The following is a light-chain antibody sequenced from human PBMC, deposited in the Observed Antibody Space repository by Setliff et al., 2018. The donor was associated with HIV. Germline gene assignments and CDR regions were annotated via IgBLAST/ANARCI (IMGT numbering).Light chain of an antibody. CDR2: DVN. V-gene: IGLV2-11*01. CDR1: STDVGGYDS. Sequence: QSALTQPCSVSGSPGQSVTISCTTTSTDVGGYDSVSWYQQLPGKAPKLMIYDVNKRPSGIPDRFSGSKPGNTASLTISGLQAADEADYYCCSYGGPSTFYVFGTGTKVTVL. CDR3: CSYGGPSTFYV. J-gene: IGLJ1*01.